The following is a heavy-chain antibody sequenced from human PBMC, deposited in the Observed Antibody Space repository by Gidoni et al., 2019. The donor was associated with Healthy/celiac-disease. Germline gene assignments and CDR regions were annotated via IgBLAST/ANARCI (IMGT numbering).Heavy chain of an antibody. CDR3: ARDRIAAQVGCYY. CDR2: ISRSSSTI. Sequence: EVQLAESGGGLVQPGGSLRLSCAASGFTFSSYSMNWVRQAPGTWLEWVSYISRSSSTIYYADSVKVRFTISRDNAKNSLYLQMNSLRAEDTAVYYCARDRIAAQVGCYYWGQGTLVTVSS. CDR1: GFTFSSYS. J-gene: IGHJ4*02. D-gene: IGHD6-6*01. V-gene: IGHV3-48*01.